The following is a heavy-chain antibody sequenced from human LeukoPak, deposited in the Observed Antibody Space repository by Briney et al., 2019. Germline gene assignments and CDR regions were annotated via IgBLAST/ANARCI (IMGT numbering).Heavy chain of an antibody. CDR1: GFTFSTAS. D-gene: IGHD6-19*01. CDR3: ARSSGWWSLDY. CDR2: FGTGFGT. Sequence: GGSLRLSCAASGFTFSTASLHWVRQAPGRGLEWVSAFGTGFGTYYPDSLKGRFTISRDNSKNTLFLQMNSLRAEDTAVYYCARSSGWWSLDYWGQGTLVTVSS. J-gene: IGHJ4*02. V-gene: IGHV3-23*01.